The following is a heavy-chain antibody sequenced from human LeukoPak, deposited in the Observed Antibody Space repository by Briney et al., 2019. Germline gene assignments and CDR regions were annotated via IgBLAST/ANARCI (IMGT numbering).Heavy chain of an antibody. D-gene: IGHD3-10*01. CDR3: AKSISRLWFGELAGG. CDR1: GFTLGSYA. J-gene: IGHJ4*02. V-gene: IGHV3-23*01. Sequence: PGGSLRLSCAASGFTLGSYAMSWVRQAPGKGLEWVSAISGSRDSTYYADSVKGRFTISRDNSKNTLYLQMNSLRAEDTAVYYCAKSISRLWFGELAGGWGQGTLVTVSS. CDR2: ISGSRDST.